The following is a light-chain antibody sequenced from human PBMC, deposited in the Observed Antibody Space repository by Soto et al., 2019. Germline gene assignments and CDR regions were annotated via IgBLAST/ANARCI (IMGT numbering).Light chain of an antibody. CDR2: DAS. CDR1: QRVSSSY. V-gene: IGKV3D-20*01. J-gene: IGKJ5*01. Sequence: EIVLTQSTATLSLSPGERATLSCGASQRVSSSYLAWYQQKPGLAPRLLIYDASSRATGIPDRFSGSGSGTDFTLTISRLEPEDFAVYYCQQYGSAPITFGQGTRLEI. CDR3: QQYGSAPIT.